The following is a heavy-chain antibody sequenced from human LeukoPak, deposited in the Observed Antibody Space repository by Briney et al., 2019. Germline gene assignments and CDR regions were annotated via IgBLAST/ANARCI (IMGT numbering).Heavy chain of an antibody. Sequence: PGGSLRLSCAASGFTFSSYAMSWVRQAPGKGLEWVSAISGSGGSTYYADSVKGRFTISRDSGKTSVYLQMNSLRVEDTAVYYCARADVDVWGKGTTVAVSS. CDR2: ISGSGGST. V-gene: IGHV3-23*01. CDR1: GFTFSSYA. CDR3: ARADVDV. J-gene: IGHJ6*03.